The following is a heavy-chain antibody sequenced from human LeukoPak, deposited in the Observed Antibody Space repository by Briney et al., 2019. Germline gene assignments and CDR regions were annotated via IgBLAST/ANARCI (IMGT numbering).Heavy chain of an antibody. CDR2: IYYSGST. D-gene: IGHD2-2*02. CDR3: ASVPAAIDYYYYMDV. V-gene: IGHV4-39*07. J-gene: IGHJ6*03. CDR1: GGSISSSSYY. Sequence: PSETLSLTCTVSGGSISSSSYYWGWIRQPPGKGLEWIGSIYYSGSTYYNPSLKSRVTISVDTSKNQFSLKLSSVTAADTAMYYCASVPAAIDYYYYMDVWGKGTTVTVSS.